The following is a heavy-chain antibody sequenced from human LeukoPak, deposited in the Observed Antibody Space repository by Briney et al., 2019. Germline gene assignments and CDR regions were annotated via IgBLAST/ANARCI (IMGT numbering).Heavy chain of an antibody. CDR1: GFTVSSSY. CDR2: ISYDGSTK. J-gene: IGHJ2*01. D-gene: IGHD3-10*01. Sequence: PGGSLRLSCAASGFTVSSSYMSWVRQAPGKGLEWVAVISYDGSTKYYADSVKGRFTISRDNSKNTLYLQMNTLRTEDTALYYCARVSYNNTSAYWYFDLWGRGTLVTVSS. V-gene: IGHV3-30-3*01. CDR3: ARVSYNNTSAYWYFDL.